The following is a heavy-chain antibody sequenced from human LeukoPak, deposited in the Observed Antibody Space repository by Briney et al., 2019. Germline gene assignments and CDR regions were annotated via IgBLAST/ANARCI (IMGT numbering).Heavy chain of an antibody. CDR3: AKSAITMVRGALDY. CDR2: ISWNSGSI. D-gene: IGHD3-10*01. CDR1: GFTFDDYA. V-gene: IGHV3-9*01. J-gene: IGHJ4*02. Sequence: GGSLRLSCAASGFTFDDYAMHWVRQAPGKGLEWVSGISWNSGSIGYADSVKGRFTISRDNAKNSLYLQMNSLRAEDTALYYCAKSAITMVRGALDYWGQGTLVTVSS.